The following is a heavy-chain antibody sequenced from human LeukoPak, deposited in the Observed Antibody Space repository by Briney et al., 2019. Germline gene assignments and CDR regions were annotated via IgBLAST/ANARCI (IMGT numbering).Heavy chain of an antibody. CDR1: GGSISSYY. V-gene: IGHV4-4*07. CDR2: IYTSGST. D-gene: IGHD3-9*01. Sequence: SETLSLTCTVSGGSISSYYWSWIRQPAGKGLEWIGRIYTSGSTNYNPSLKSRVTMSVDTSKNQFSLKLSSVTAADTAVYYCARDRFDWKCPRGNAFDIWGQGTMVTVSS. J-gene: IGHJ3*02. CDR3: ARDRFDWKCPRGNAFDI.